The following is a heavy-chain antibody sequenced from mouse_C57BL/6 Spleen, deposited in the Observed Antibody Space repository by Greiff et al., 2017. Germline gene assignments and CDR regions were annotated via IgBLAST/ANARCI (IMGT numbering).Heavy chain of an antibody. CDR1: GYSITSGYD. Sequence: EVMLVESGPGMVKPSQSLSLTCTVTGYSITSGYDWHWIRHFPGNKLEWMGYISYSGSTNYNPSLKSRISITHDTSKNHFFLKLNSVTTEDTATYYCAREAYGENYFDYWGQGTTLTVSS. CDR2: ISYSGST. CDR3: AREAYGENYFDY. D-gene: IGHD1-1*01. J-gene: IGHJ2*01. V-gene: IGHV3-1*01.